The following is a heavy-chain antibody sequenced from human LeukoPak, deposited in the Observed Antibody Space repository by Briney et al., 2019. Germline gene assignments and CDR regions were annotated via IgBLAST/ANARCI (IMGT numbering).Heavy chain of an antibody. V-gene: IGHV4-59*12. CDR1: GDSISSYY. D-gene: IGHD3-22*01. CDR3: ARDVHYDSSGYYRDY. J-gene: IGHJ4*02. CDR2: SYHTGST. Sequence: SETLSLTCTVSGDSISSYYWSWIRQPPGKGLEWIGYSYHTGSTNYNPSLKSRVTISVDTSKNQFSLKLSSVTAADTAVYYCARDVHYDSSGYYRDYWGQGTLVTVSS.